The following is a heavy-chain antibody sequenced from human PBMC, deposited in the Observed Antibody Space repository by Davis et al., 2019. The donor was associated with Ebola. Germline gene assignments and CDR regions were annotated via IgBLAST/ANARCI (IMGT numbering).Heavy chain of an antibody. CDR3: TRGIARRQLGSWFDP. V-gene: IGHV1-24*01. J-gene: IGHJ5*02. Sequence: AASVTVSCKVSPYSLPVLALQWVRQAPAKGLAWVGGFDPEDGEIVYAQKFQGRVTMTEDTSTDTAYMELSGLSFDDTAVYYCTRGIARRQLGSWFDPWSQGTPVTVSS. CDR2: FDPEDGEI. CDR1: PYSLPVLA. D-gene: IGHD6-6*01.